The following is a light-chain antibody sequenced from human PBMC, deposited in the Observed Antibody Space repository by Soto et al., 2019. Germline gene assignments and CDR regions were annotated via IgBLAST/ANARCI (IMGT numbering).Light chain of an antibody. Sequence: QSALTQPASVSGSPGQSITISCTGTSSDVGGYNLVSWYQHHPGKAPKLMIYEGSKRPSGVSNRFSGSKSGNTASLTISGLQAEDEADYYCCSYAGSSTWVFGGGTKLTVL. CDR3: CSYAGSSTWV. J-gene: IGLJ3*02. V-gene: IGLV2-23*01. CDR1: SSDVGGYNL. CDR2: EGS.